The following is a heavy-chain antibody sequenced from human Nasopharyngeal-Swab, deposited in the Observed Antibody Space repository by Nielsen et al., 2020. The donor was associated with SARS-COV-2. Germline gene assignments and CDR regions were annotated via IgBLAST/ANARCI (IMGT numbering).Heavy chain of an antibody. D-gene: IGHD2-15*01. V-gene: IGHV3-7*01. CDR2: IKQDGSEQ. CDR3: ARVRGYCSGGACYVYYYMDV. J-gene: IGHJ6*03. Sequence: VREAPGKGLAWVANIKQDGSEQFYVDSVKGRFTISRDNAKNSLYLQMNSLRAEDTAVYYCARVRGYCSGGACYVYYYMDVWGKGTTVTVSS.